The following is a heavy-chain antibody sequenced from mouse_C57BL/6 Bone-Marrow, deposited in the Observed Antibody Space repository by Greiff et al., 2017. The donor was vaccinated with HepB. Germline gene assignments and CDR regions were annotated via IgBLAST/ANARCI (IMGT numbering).Heavy chain of an antibody. Sequence: VQLQQSGPELVKPGASVKISCKASGYSFTGYYMNWVKQRPGQGLEWIGNINPSNGGTNYNEKFKSKATLTVDKSSSTAYMQLSSLTSEDSAVYYCARYEYGSSYYYWGQGTTLTVSS. V-gene: IGHV1-53*01. J-gene: IGHJ2*01. CDR1: GYSFTGYY. D-gene: IGHD1-1*01. CDR3: ARYEYGSSYYY. CDR2: INPSNGGT.